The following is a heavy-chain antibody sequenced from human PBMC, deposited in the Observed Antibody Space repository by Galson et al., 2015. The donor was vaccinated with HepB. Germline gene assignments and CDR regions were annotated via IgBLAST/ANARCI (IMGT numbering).Heavy chain of an antibody. Sequence: SVKVSCKASGYTFTGYYMHWVRQAPGQGLEWMGWINTNTGNPTYAQGFTGRFVFSLDTSVSTAYLQISSLKAEDTAVYYCARRDSSSWYDYYYYYGMDVWGQGTTVTVSS. V-gene: IGHV7-4-1*02. J-gene: IGHJ6*02. CDR2: INTNTGNP. CDR3: ARRDSSSWYDYYYYYGMDV. D-gene: IGHD6-13*01. CDR1: GYTFTGYY.